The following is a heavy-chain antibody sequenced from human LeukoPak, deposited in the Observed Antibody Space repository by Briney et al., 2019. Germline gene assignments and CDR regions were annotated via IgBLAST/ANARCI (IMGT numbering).Heavy chain of an antibody. Sequence: PGGSLRLSCGASGFTFSSYSMNWVRQAPGKGLEWVSSISSSSSYIYYADSVKGRFTISRDNAKNSLYLQMNSLRAEDTAVYYCARASGGPYDSSGYAYWGQGTLVTVSS. CDR1: GFTFSSYS. J-gene: IGHJ4*02. CDR3: ARASGGPYDSSGYAY. V-gene: IGHV3-21*01. CDR2: ISSSSSYI. D-gene: IGHD3-22*01.